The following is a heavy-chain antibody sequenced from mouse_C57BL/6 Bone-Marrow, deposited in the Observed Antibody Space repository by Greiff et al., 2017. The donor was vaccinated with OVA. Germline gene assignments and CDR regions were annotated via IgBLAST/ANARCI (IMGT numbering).Heavy chain of an antibody. CDR1: GFNIKDHY. Sequence: EVQLQQSGAELVSPGASVKLSCTASGFNIKDHYMHWVKQRPEQGLEWIGWINPENGDTEYASKFQGKATITADTSSTTAYLQISSMTSEDTAVYYCTHYYGSPYLDYWGQGTTLTVSS. CDR3: THYYGSPYLDY. D-gene: IGHD1-1*01. CDR2: INPENGDT. V-gene: IGHV14-4*01. J-gene: IGHJ2*01.